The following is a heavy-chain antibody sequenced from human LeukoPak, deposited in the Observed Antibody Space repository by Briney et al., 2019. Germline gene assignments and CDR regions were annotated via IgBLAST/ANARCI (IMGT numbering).Heavy chain of an antibody. V-gene: IGHV3-53*01. CDR3: ARGDRDFYDTSSYPWAFDI. J-gene: IGHJ3*02. CDR1: GFTVSSNS. CDR2: IYSGGNT. D-gene: IGHD3-22*01. Sequence: PGGSLRLSCTVSGFTVSSNSTSWVRQAPGKGLEWVSFIYSGGNTHYSDSVKGRFTISRDNSKNTLYLQMNSLRADDTAVYYCARGDRDFYDTSSYPWAFDIWGQGTMVTVSS.